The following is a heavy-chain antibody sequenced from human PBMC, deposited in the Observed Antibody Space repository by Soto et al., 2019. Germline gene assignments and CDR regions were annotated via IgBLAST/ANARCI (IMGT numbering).Heavy chain of an antibody. CDR3: ARVEYSSGWYYFDY. CDR1: GFTFSSYS. D-gene: IGHD6-13*01. V-gene: IGHV3-48*04. Sequence: GGSLRLSCAASGFTFSSYSMNWVRQAPGKGLEWVSYISSSSSTIYYADSVKGRFTISRDNAKNSLYLQMNSLRAEDTAVYYCARVEYSSGWYYFDYWGQGTLVTVSS. J-gene: IGHJ4*02. CDR2: ISSSSSTI.